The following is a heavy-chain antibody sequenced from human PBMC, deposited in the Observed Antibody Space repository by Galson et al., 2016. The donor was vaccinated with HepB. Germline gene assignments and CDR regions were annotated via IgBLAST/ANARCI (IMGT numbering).Heavy chain of an antibody. Sequence: SLRLSCAASGFKFDIYWMSWVRQAPGKGLEWVSSLNWNGGSTDYADSVKGRFTISRDNTKNSLYLEMSSLRTEDTALYYCARELNVEVRLVGRTEVFDVWGQGTMVTVSS. CDR2: LNWNGGST. CDR3: ARELNVEVRLVGRTEVFDV. J-gene: IGHJ3*01. CDR1: GFKFDIYW. D-gene: IGHD1-26*01. V-gene: IGHV3-20*04.